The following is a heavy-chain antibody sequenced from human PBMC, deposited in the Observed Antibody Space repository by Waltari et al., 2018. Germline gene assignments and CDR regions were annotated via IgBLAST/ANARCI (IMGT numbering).Heavy chain of an antibody. J-gene: IGHJ4*02. CDR2: LSGRGGST. CDR1: GFTFSSYA. CDR3: AKGTRSGYMGSDY. V-gene: IGHV3-23*01. Sequence: EVQLLESGGGLVQPGGSLRLSCAASGFTFSSYAMSWVRRAPGKGLEWVSALSGRGGSTYSADAVKDRFTISRDNSKNTLYLQMNILRAEDTAVYYCAKGTRSGYMGSDYWGQGTLVTVSS. D-gene: IGHD3-3*01.